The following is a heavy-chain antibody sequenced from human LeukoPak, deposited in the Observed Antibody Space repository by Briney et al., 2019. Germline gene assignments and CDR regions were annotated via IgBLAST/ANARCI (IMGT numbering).Heavy chain of an antibody. CDR3: VKDRGRGPAAHFDY. V-gene: IGHV3-23*01. CDR2: ISGSGGST. CDR1: GFTFSSYA. D-gene: IGHD2-2*01. J-gene: IGHJ4*02. Sequence: PGGSLRLSCAASGFTFSSYAMSWVRQAPGKGLEWVSAISGSGGSTYYADSVKGRFTISRDNSKNTLYLQMNSLRAEDTAVYYCVKDRGRGPAAHFDYWGQGTLVTVSS.